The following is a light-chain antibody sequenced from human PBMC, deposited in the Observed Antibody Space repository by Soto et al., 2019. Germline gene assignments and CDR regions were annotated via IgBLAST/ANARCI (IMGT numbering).Light chain of an antibody. J-gene: IGKJ1*01. CDR1: QSIRNF. CDR3: QQYNNWPSGRT. V-gene: IGKV3-11*01. Sequence: EIELTQSPCTLSLSVGDRVTITCRASQSIRNFLAWYQQKPGQAPRLLIFDASNRASGIPPTFSGSGSGTEVTLTISSRQPQDFAVDYCQQYNNWPSGRTFGQGTKVDI. CDR2: DAS.